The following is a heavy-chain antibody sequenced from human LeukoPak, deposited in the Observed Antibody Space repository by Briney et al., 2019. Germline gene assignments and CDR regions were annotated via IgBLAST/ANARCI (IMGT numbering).Heavy chain of an antibody. CDR1: GYTFTSYG. CDR2: ISAYNGNT. J-gene: IGHJ4*02. V-gene: IGHV1-18*01. CDR3: ARDRSYYYDSSGYYPLDY. Sequence: ASVKVSFKASGYTFTSYGISWVRQAPGQGLEWMGWISAYNGNTNYAQKLQGRVTMTTDTSTSTAYMELRSLRSDDTAVYYCARDRSYYYDSSGYYPLDYWGQGTLVTVSS. D-gene: IGHD3-22*01.